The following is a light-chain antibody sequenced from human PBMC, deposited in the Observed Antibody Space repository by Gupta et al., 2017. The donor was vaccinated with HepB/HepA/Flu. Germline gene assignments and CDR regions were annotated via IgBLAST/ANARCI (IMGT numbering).Light chain of an antibody. CDR1: QSLVHGNGDTY. V-gene: IGKV2-24*01. CDR2: KIS. J-gene: IGKJ1*01. Sequence: IVLTQTPLSSPVTLGQPAFISCRSSQSLVHGNGDTYLSWLQQRPGHPPRPLIYKISNRFSGVPDRFSGSGAGTDFTLKISRVEVEDVGIYYCMQATFFPRTFGQGTKVEIK. CDR3: MQATFFPRT.